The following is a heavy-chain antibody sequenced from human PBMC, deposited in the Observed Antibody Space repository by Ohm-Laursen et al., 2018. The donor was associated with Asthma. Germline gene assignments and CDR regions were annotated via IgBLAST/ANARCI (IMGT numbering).Heavy chain of an antibody. CDR2: IKQDGSEK. D-gene: IGHD3/OR15-3a*01. Sequence: GSLRLSCAASGFTFSSYWMSWVRRAPGKGLEWVANIKQDGSEKYYVDSVKGRFTISRDNAKNSLYLQMNSLRPDDTAVYFCARDLMDWYSPSLDFWGQGTLVTVSS. CDR3: ARDLMDWYSPSLDF. J-gene: IGHJ4*02. CDR1: GFTFSSYW. V-gene: IGHV3-7*01.